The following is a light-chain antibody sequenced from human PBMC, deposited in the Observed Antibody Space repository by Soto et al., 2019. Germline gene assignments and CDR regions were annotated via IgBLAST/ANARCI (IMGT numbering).Light chain of an antibody. V-gene: IGKV3-15*01. CDR3: QQYNNWPPSIT. J-gene: IGKJ5*01. CDR1: QTVRNN. CDR2: DAS. Sequence: EFVLTQSPGTLSLSPGERATLSCRASQTVRNNYLAWYQQKPGQAPRLLIYDASTRATGIPARFSGSGSGTEFTLTISSLQSEDFAVYYCQQYNNWPPSITFGQGTRLEIK.